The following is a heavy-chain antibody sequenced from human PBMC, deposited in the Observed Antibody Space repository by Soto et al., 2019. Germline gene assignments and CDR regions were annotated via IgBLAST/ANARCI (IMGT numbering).Heavy chain of an antibody. Sequence: QVQLVESGGGVVQPGRSLRLSCAASGFTFSSYGMHWVRQAPGKGLEWVAVISYDGSNKYYADSVKGRFTISRDNSKNTLYLQMNSLRAEDTAVYYCAKDRKYVDTAMDSDGGYYYGMDVWGQGTTVTVSS. V-gene: IGHV3-30*18. CDR3: AKDRKYVDTAMDSDGGYYYGMDV. D-gene: IGHD5-18*01. CDR1: GFTFSSYG. J-gene: IGHJ6*02. CDR2: ISYDGSNK.